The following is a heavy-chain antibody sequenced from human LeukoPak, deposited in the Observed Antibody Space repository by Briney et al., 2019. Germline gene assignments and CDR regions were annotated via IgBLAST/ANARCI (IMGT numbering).Heavy chain of an antibody. CDR3: ARDDSSGYYYVDY. Sequence: PGGSLRLSCAASGFTFSSYGMHWVRQAPGKGLEWVAVIWYDGSNKNYADSVKGRFNISRDNSKNTLYLQMNSLRAEDTAVYYCARDDSSGYYYVDYWGQGTLVTVSS. CDR2: IWYDGSNK. D-gene: IGHD3-22*01. CDR1: GFTFSSYG. J-gene: IGHJ4*02. V-gene: IGHV3-33*01.